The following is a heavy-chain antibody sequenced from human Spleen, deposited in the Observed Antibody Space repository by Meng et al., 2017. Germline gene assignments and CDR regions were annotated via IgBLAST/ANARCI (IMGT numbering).Heavy chain of an antibody. CDR3: ARDGLNKQWLVGLYYYYGMDV. Sequence: GESLKISCAASGFTFSSYSMNWVRQAPGKGLEWVSSISSSSSYIYYADSVKGRFTISRDNAKNSLYLQMNSLRAEDTAVYYCARDGLNKQWLVGLYYYYGMDVWGQGTTVTVSS. CDR2: ISSSSSYI. V-gene: IGHV3-21*01. CDR1: GFTFSSYS. J-gene: IGHJ6*02. D-gene: IGHD6-19*01.